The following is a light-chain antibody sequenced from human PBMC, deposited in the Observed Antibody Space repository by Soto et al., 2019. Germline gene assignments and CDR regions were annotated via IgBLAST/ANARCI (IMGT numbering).Light chain of an antibody. CDR2: GAS. CDR1: QDISSW. J-gene: IGKJ4*01. Sequence: DLPMTQSPSSVSASVGDRVTITCRASQDISSWLAWYQQKPGKAPKLLIYGASSLQSGVPSRFSGSGSATDFTLTISNLQPEDFATYYCQQANSFPLTFGGGTKVEIK. V-gene: IGKV1-12*01. CDR3: QQANSFPLT.